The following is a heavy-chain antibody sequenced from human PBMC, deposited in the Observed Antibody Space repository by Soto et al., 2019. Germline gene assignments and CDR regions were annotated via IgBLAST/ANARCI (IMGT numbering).Heavy chain of an antibody. V-gene: IGHV3-21*01. J-gene: IGHJ4*02. D-gene: IGHD1-26*01. CDR3: VREDGKVGTNSAFDY. CDR1: GFTFSTYT. CDR2: INGRGNYI. Sequence: GGSLRLSCASSGFTFSTYTMNWVRQAPGKGLEWVSSINGRGNYIYYAESVKGRFTISRDNAKNSLYLQMDRLRAGDTALCYCVREDGKVGTNSAFDYWGLGALVTVSS.